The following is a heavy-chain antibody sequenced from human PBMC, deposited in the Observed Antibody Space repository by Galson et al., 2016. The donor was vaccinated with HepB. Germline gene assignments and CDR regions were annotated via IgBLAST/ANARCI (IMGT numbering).Heavy chain of an antibody. CDR1: GYSFTSYW. CDR3: ARHPRKGLRYLEGDP. D-gene: IGHD3-9*01. CDR2: IDPSDSYT. V-gene: IGHV5-10-1*01. J-gene: IGHJ5*02. Sequence: QSGAEVKKPGESLRISCKGSGYSFTSYWISWVRQMPGKGLEWMGRIDPSDSYTNYSPSFQGHVTVSADKSISTAYLQWSSLKASDTAMYYCARHPRKGLRYLEGDPWRQGTLAIVSS.